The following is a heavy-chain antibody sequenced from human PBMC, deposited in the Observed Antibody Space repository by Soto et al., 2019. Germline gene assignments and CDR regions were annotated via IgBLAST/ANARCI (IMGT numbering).Heavy chain of an antibody. CDR1: AGTFNSYA. V-gene: IGHV1-69*01. CDR2: IIPYYNTL. D-gene: IGHD6-13*01. CDR3: ASGASRWYPYFFDS. J-gene: IGHJ4*02. Sequence: QAQVVQSGAEVRKPGSSVKLSCKASAGTFNSYAIAWVLQAPGQGLEGMGGIIPYYNTLNYAQKFQDRVTITADDYTNTVYMELSSLRSDDTAVYFCASGASRWYPYFFDSWAQGTLVTVSS.